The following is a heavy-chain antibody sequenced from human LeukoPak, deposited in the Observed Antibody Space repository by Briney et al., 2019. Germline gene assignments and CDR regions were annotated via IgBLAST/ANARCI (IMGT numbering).Heavy chain of an antibody. V-gene: IGHV3-48*04. Sequence: GGSLRLSCAASGFTVSSNYMSWVRQAPGKGLEWVSYISSSSSTIYYADSVKGRFTISRDNAKNSLYLQMNSLRAEDTAVYYCARVGYYDSSAVAAFDYWGQGTLVTVSS. D-gene: IGHD3-22*01. CDR1: GFTVSSNY. CDR3: ARVGYYDSSAVAAFDY. J-gene: IGHJ4*02. CDR2: ISSSSSTI.